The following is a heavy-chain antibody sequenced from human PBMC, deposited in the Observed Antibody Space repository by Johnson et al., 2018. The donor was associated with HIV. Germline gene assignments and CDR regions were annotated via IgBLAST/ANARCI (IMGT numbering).Heavy chain of an antibody. J-gene: IGHJ3*02. D-gene: IGHD1-26*01. CDR3: TSSGSYHPWAFDI. Sequence: QVQLVESGGGVVQPGGSLRLSCAASGFTFSNYDMHWVRQSPGRWLEEVAFIQCDGKNKYYADSVTGRFIISRDNSKNTLYLQMNSLKPEDTAVYYCTSSGSYHPWAFDIWGQGTMVTVSS. CDR1: GFTFSNYD. CDR2: IQCDGKNK. V-gene: IGHV3-30*02.